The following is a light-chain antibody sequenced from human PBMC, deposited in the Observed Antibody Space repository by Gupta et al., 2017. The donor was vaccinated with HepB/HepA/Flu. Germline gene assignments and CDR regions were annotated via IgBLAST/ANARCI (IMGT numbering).Light chain of an antibody. Sequence: SYEWTQPPSVSVSPGQTASITCSGDKLGNRYVCWYQQKPGQSPMLVIYQDTQRPSGIPERFSGSNSGNTATLTISGTQAMDEADYYCQAWDSGTVVFGGGTKLTVL. CDR2: QDT. V-gene: IGLV3-1*01. CDR1: KLGNRY. J-gene: IGLJ2*01. CDR3: QAWDSGTVV.